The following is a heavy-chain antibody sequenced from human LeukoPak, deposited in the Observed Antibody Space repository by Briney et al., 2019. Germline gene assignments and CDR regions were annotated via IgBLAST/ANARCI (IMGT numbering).Heavy chain of an antibody. J-gene: IGHJ3*02. Sequence: GASVKVSCKASGGTFSSYAISWVRQAPGQGLEWMGGIIPIFGTANYAQKFQGRVTITAGESTSTAYMELSSLRSEDTAVYYCARRGLAEADAFDIWGQGTMVTVSS. D-gene: IGHD6-13*01. V-gene: IGHV1-69*01. CDR3: ARRGLAEADAFDI. CDR2: IIPIFGTA. CDR1: GGTFSSYA.